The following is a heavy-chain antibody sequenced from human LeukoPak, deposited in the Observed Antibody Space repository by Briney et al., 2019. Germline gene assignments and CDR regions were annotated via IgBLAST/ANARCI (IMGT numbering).Heavy chain of an antibody. CDR1: GFTFSSYS. V-gene: IGHV3-21*01. D-gene: IGHD2-15*01. Sequence: GRSLRLSCAASGFTFSSYSMNWVRQAPGKGLEWVSSISSSSSYIYYADSVKGRFTISRDNAKNSLYLQMNSLRAEDTAVYYCARDLDCSGGSCYSSEYYYGMDVWGQGTTVTVSS. J-gene: IGHJ6*02. CDR3: ARDLDCSGGSCYSSEYYYGMDV. CDR2: ISSSSSYI.